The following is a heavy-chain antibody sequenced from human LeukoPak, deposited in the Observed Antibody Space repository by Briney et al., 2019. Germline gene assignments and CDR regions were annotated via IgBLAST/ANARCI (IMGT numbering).Heavy chain of an antibody. V-gene: IGHV3-15*07. D-gene: IGHD1-26*01. J-gene: IGHJ4*02. Sequence: GGSLRLSCAASGFTFSNAWMNWVRQAPGKGLEWVGRIKSKTDGGTTDYAAPVKGRFTISRDDSKNTLYLQMNSLKTEDTAVYYCTTGRRELLDGRLRDYWGQGTLVTVSS. CDR3: TTGRRELLDGRLRDY. CDR1: GFTFSNAW. CDR2: IKSKTDGGTT.